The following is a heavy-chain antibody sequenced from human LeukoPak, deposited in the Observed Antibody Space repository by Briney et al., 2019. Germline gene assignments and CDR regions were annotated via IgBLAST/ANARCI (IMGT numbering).Heavy chain of an antibody. D-gene: IGHD3-10*01. CDR1: GGSVSSGSYY. CDR2: IYYSGST. J-gene: IGHJ3*02. CDR3: ARDWGIWFGELFHAFDI. V-gene: IGHV4-61*01. Sequence: SETLSLTCTVSGGSVSSGSYYWSWIRQPPGKGLEWIGYIYYSGSTNYNPSLKSRVTISVDTSKNQFSLKLSSVTAADTAVYYCARDWGIWFGELFHAFDIWGQGTMVTVSS.